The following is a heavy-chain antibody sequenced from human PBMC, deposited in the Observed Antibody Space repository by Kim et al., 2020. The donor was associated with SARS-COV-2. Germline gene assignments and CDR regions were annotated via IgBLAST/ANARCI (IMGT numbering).Heavy chain of an antibody. D-gene: IGHD4-17*01. CDR3: AKDRRGTRADCFDY. V-gene: IGHV3-23*01. J-gene: IGHJ4*02. Sequence: HGGSGKGRFTISRDNGKNALYLQMASVRAEDTAVYFCAKDRRGTRADCFDYWGQGTLVTVSS.